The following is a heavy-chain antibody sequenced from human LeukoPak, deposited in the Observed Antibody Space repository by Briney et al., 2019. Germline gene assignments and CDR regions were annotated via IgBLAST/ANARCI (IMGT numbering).Heavy chain of an antibody. J-gene: IGHJ3*02. CDR2: FDPEDGET. CDR3: ASPAAAGDDAFDI. V-gene: IGHV1-24*01. CDR1: GYTLTELS. Sequence: ASVKVSCKVSGYTLTELSMHWVRQAPGKGLEWMGGFDPEDGETIYAQKFQGRVTMTEDTSTDTAYMELSSLRSGDTAVYYCASPAAAGDDAFDIWGQGTMVTVSS. D-gene: IGHD6-13*01.